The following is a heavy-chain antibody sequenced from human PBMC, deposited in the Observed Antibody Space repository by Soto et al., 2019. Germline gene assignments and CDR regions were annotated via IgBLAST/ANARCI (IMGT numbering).Heavy chain of an antibody. CDR1: SGSVSSGSYY. Sequence: SETLSLTCTVSSGSVSSGSYYWSWIRQPPGKGLEWIGYIYNSRATSYNPSLKSRVSISVDTSKNQFSLKLSSVTAADTAVYHCARLHEALDFWGQGTLVTVSS. D-gene: IGHD4-4*01. CDR2: IYNSRAT. CDR3: ARLHEALDF. J-gene: IGHJ4*02. V-gene: IGHV4-61*01.